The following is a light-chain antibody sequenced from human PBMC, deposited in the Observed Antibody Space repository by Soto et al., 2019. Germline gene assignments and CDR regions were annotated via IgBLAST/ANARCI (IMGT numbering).Light chain of an antibody. Sequence: QSALAQPASVSGSPGQSITISCTGTSSDVGAYNSVSWYQQHPHKAPQVIIYKGTQRPSGISNRFSGSTSGTVASLTISGLQADDEADYFCCSSAPDSTYVFGTGTKLTVL. CDR1: SSDVGAYNS. CDR3: CSSAPDSTYV. J-gene: IGLJ1*01. CDR2: KGT. V-gene: IGLV2-23*01.